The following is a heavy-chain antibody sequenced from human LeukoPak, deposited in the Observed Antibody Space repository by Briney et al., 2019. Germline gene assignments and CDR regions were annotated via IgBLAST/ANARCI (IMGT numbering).Heavy chain of an antibody. Sequence: SETLCLSCTASGVSISSYYWSWIRQPPGKGLEWIGCIYNSESNNYNPTLKSRVTISLDTTKNQFSLKLSSVPETDTAVYYCARAEGTSGSYGDYFDYWGQGTLVTVSS. CDR2: IYNSESN. V-gene: IGHV4-59*01. CDR1: GVSISSYY. J-gene: IGHJ4*02. CDR3: ARAEGTSGSYGDYFDY. D-gene: IGHD1-26*01.